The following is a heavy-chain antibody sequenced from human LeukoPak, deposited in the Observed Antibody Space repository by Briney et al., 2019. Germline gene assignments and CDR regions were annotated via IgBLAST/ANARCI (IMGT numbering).Heavy chain of an antibody. CDR3: AKDSSSAPVTSV. J-gene: IGHJ4*02. Sequence: GGSLRLSCAASGFTFSNYALNWVRRAPGKGLEWVSSISGSGGSIYYADSVKGRFTISRDNSKNTLYLQMNSLRVEDTAIFYCAKDSSSAPVTSVWGQGALVTASS. CDR1: GFTFSNYA. D-gene: IGHD4-17*01. V-gene: IGHV3-23*01. CDR2: ISGSGGSI.